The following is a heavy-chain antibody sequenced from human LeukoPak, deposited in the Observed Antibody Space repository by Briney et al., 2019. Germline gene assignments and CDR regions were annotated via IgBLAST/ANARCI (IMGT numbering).Heavy chain of an antibody. Sequence: GESLKISCKGSGYSFTSYWISWVRQMPGKGLEWMGRIDPGDSYTNYSPSFQGHVTISADKSISTAYLQWSSLKASDTAMYYCSLYGDYFDYWGQGTLVTVSS. V-gene: IGHV5-10-1*01. D-gene: IGHD4-17*01. CDR3: SLYGDYFDY. J-gene: IGHJ4*02. CDR2: IDPGDSYT. CDR1: GYSFTSYW.